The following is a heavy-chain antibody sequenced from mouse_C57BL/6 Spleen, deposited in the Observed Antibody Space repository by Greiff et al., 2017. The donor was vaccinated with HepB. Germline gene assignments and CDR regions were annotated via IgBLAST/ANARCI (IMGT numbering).Heavy chain of an antibody. J-gene: IGHJ3*01. V-gene: IGHV5-4*01. CDR2: ISDGGSYT. CDR1: GFTFSSYA. Sequence: EVMLVESGGGLVKPGGSLKLSCAASGFTFSSYAMSWVRQTPEKRLEWVATISDGGSYTYYPDNVKGRFTISRDNAKNNLYLQMSHLKSEDTAMYYCARDRSTTVLEGFAYWGQGTLVTVSA. D-gene: IGHD1-1*01. CDR3: ARDRSTTVLEGFAY.